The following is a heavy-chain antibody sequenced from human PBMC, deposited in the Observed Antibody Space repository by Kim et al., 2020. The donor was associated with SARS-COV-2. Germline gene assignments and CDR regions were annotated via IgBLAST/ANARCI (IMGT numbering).Heavy chain of an antibody. Sequence: YADSGEGRFTISRDNAENTVSLQMNSLRAEDTAVYYCAKGAVFFDSWGQGTLVTVSS. CDR3: AKGAVFFDS. J-gene: IGHJ4*02. V-gene: IGHV3-23*01.